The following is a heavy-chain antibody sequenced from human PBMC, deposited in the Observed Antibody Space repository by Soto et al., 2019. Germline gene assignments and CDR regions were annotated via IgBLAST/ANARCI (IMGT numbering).Heavy chain of an antibody. J-gene: IGHJ6*02. V-gene: IGHV5-51*01. Sequence: GESLKISCKGSGYSFTSYWIGWVRQMPGKGLEWMGIIYPGDSDTRYSPSFQGQVTISADKSISTAYMELSSLRSEDTAVYYCATPRYYYDSSGYWPATYYYYYGMDVWGQGTTVTVSS. CDR2: IYPGDSDT. CDR1: GYSFTSYW. CDR3: ATPRYYYDSSGYWPATYYYYYGMDV. D-gene: IGHD3-22*01.